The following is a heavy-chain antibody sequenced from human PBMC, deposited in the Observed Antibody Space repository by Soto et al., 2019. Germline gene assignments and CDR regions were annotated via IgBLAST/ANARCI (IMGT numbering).Heavy chain of an antibody. J-gene: IGHJ5*01. CDR1: GDSINHYY. D-gene: IGHD1-26*01. Sequence: QVQLQESGPGLVKPSETLSLTCTVSGDSINHYYWNWVRQAPGKGLEWIGYVPYTGSTNYNPSLKERGTQSMGTSKNQFPLGPTFFAPAEPALDYRARRPFLCGSCYGGNWLDPWGPGILVTVSS. CDR3: ARRPFLCGSCYGGNWLDP. CDR2: VPYTGST. V-gene: IGHV4-59*08.